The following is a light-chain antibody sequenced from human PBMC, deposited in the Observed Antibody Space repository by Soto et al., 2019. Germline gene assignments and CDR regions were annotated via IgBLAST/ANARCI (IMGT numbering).Light chain of an antibody. CDR1: QSVNNDY. Sequence: ETVLTPSPGTLSLSPGERATLSCRATQSVNNDYLAWYQQRPGLAPRLLIFGASGRATGIPDRFSGSGSGTDFTLTISRLEPEDFAIYYCQQYGTSPLPFGGGTKVEIK. CDR2: GAS. V-gene: IGKV3-20*01. J-gene: IGKJ4*01. CDR3: QQYGTSPLP.